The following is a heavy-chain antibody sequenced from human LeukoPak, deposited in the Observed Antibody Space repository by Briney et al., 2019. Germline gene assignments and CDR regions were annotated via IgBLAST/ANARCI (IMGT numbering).Heavy chain of an antibody. CDR2: IYHSGST. D-gene: IGHD3-10*01. CDR1: GGSISSGGYY. V-gene: IGHV4-30-2*01. Sequence: PSQTLSLTCTVSGGSISSGGYYWSWIRQPPGKGLEWIGYIYHSGSTYYNPSLKSRVTISVDRSKNQFSLKLSSVTAADTAVYYCARATPYYYGSGSLRSYYYGMDVWGQGTTVTVSS. J-gene: IGHJ6*02. CDR3: ARATPYYYGSGSLRSYYYGMDV.